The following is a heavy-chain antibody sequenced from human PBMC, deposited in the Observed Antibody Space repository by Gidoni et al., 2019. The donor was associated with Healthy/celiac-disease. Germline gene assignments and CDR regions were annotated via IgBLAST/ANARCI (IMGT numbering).Heavy chain of an antibody. CDR2: IYYSGST. D-gene: IGHD3-16*01. J-gene: IGHJ3*02. V-gene: IGHV4-30-4*01. Sequence: QVQLQESGPGLVKPSQPLSLTCTVSGGSISSGDYYWSWIRQPPGKGLEWIGYIYYSGSTYYNPSLKSRVTISVDTSKNQFSLKLSSVTAADTAVYYCARDLVFYVGDTNAFDIWGQGTMVTVSS. CDR1: GGSISSGDYY. CDR3: ARDLVFYVGDTNAFDI.